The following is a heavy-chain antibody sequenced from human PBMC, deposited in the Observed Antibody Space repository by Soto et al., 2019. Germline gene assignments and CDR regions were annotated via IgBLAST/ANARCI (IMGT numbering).Heavy chain of an antibody. CDR1: GGSINSYW. CDR2: VYSAGTT. CDR3: ARDIGSYAYGEGY. Sequence: SETLSLTCSVSGGSINSYWWSWIRQPAGKGLEWIGRVYSAGTTDYNPSLNSRATMSVETSKNQFSLKLTSVTAADTAVYYCARDIGSYAYGEGYWGQGIQVTVSS. V-gene: IGHV4-4*07. D-gene: IGHD3-10*01. J-gene: IGHJ4*02.